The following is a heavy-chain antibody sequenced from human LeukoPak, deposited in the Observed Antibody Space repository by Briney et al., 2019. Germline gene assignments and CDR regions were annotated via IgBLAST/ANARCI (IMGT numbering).Heavy chain of an antibody. Sequence: PSETLSLTCTVSGGSITSYYWSWIRQPAGKGLGWIGRIYTSGSTNYNPSLKSRVTMSVDTSKNQFSLKLSSVTAADTAVYYCAREERAAAEYWGQGNLATVSS. CDR2: IYTSGST. CDR3: AREERAAAEY. V-gene: IGHV4-4*07. J-gene: IGHJ4*02. CDR1: GGSITSYY. D-gene: IGHD6-13*01.